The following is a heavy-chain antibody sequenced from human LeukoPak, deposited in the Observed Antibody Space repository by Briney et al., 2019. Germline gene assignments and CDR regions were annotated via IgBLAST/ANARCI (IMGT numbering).Heavy chain of an antibody. CDR1: GGSIGSSSYY. V-gene: IGHV4-39*01. CDR3: ARHEIVVIPNYFDY. J-gene: IGHJ4*02. Sequence: SETLSLTCTVSGGSIGSSSYYWGWIRQPPGKGLEWIGSIYYSGSTYYNPSLKSRVTVSVDTSKNQFSLKLSSVTAADTAVYYCARHEIVVIPNYFDYWGQGTLVTVSS. CDR2: IYYSGST. D-gene: IGHD3-22*01.